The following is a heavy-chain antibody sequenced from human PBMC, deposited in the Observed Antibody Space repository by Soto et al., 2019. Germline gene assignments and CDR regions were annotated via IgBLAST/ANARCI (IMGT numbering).Heavy chain of an antibody. CDR3: TRGYGDYVRDY. CDR1: GFTFSGSA. CDR2: IRSKSNSYAT. J-gene: IGHJ4*02. D-gene: IGHD4-17*01. V-gene: IGHV3-73*01. Sequence: EVPLVESGGGLVQPGRSLKLSCAVSGFTFSGSAMHWVRQASGKGLEWVGRIRSKSNSYATAYAASVKGRFTISRDDSKNTAYLQMNSLKTEDTAVYYCTRGYGDYVRDYWGQGTLVTVSS.